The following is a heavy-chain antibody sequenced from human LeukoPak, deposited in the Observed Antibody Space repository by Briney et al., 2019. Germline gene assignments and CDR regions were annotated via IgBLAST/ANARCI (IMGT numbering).Heavy chain of an antibody. D-gene: IGHD5-24*01. CDR1: GGSISSSSYY. CDR3: ASHNVEMATIRYFDY. CDR2: FYYSGST. Sequence: SETLTLTCTVSGGSISSSSYYWGWIRQPPGKGLEWIGSFYYSGSTYYNPSLKSRVTISVDTSKNQFSLKLSSVTAADTAVYYCASHNVEMATIRYFDYWGQGTLVTVSS. V-gene: IGHV4-39*01. J-gene: IGHJ4*02.